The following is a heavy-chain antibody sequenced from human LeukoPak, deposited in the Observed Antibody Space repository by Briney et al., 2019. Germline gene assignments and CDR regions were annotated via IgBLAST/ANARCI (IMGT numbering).Heavy chain of an antibody. D-gene: IGHD5-24*01. CDR1: GGSFNTHI. CDR2: ISPMFGRP. CDR3: ARNEKANNIEDWFDP. J-gene: IGHJ5*02. Sequence: SVTVSCKGSGGSFNTHIISWLRQVPGQGLEWVGGISPMFGRPDNAQKFQGRVTMTADELTSTVYMELTSLTSEDTAIYYCARNEKANNIEDWFDPWGQGTLVTVSS. V-gene: IGHV1-69*01.